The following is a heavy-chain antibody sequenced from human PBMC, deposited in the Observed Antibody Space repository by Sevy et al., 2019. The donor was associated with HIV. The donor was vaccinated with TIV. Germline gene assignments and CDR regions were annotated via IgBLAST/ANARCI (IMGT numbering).Heavy chain of an antibody. D-gene: IGHD3-22*01. CDR1: GYTFTSYG. Sequence: ASVKVSCKASGYTFTSYGISWVRQAPGQGLEWMGWISAYNGNTNYAQKLQGRVTMTTDTSTSTAYMELRSLRSDDKDVYYCAGDSEDYYDSSGPSRFDPWGQGTLVTVSS. CDR2: ISAYNGNT. CDR3: AGDSEDYYDSSGPSRFDP. J-gene: IGHJ5*02. V-gene: IGHV1-18*01.